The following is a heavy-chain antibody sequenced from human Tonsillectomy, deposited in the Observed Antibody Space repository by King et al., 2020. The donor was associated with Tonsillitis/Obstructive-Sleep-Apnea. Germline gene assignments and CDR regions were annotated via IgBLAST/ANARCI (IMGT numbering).Heavy chain of an antibody. CDR2: IWYDGSNK. D-gene: IGHD3-3*01. J-gene: IGHJ3*02. CDR1: GFTFSSYG. Sequence: VQLVESGGGVVQPGRSLRLSCAASGFTFSSYGMHWVRQAPGKGLEWVAVIWYDGSNKYYADSVKGRFTISRDNSKNTPYLQMNSLGAEETAVDYCAGDSTNYDFWSGSPEGNSFDIWGQGTMVTVSS. V-gene: IGHV3-33*01. CDR3: AGDSTNYDFWSGSPEGNSFDI.